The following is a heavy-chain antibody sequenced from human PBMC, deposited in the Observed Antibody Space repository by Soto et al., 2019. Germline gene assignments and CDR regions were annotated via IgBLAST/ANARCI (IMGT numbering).Heavy chain of an antibody. J-gene: IGHJ4*02. CDR3: SRGTYYPQSSRLHADX. CDR1: GFSFNDYA. CDR2: ISSDGHHQ. D-gene: IGHD3-10*01. Sequence: GGSLRLSCATSGFSFNDYAMYWVRQAPGQGLEWVAIISSDGHHQFYLDNLRGRFTVSRDNSKNTLYLQMNSLRTEDTAVYYCSRGTYYPQSSRLHADXWGPGTVFTVSX. V-gene: IGHV3-30*03.